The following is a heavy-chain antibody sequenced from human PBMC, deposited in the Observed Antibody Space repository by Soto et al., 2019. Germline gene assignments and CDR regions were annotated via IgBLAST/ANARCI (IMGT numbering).Heavy chain of an antibody. CDR3: ARDAEMATIYHSLLCDY. D-gene: IGHD5-12*01. V-gene: IGHV3-33*01. Sequence: GGSLRLSCAASGFTFSSYGMHWVRQAPGKGLEWVAVIWYDGSNKYYADSVKGRFTISRDNSKNTLYLQMNSLRAEDTAVYYCARDAEMATIYHSLLCDYWGQGTLVTVSS. CDR2: IWYDGSNK. CDR1: GFTFSSYG. J-gene: IGHJ4*02.